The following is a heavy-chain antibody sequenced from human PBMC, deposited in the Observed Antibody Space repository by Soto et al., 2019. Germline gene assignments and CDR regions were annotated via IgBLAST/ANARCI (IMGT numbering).Heavy chain of an antibody. V-gene: IGHV3-30*18. D-gene: IGHD5-18*01. J-gene: IGHJ4*02. Sequence: QVQLVESGGGVVQPGRSLRLSCAASGFTFSTYGMHWVRQAPGKGLEWVAVISYDGGNKYYADSVKGRFTISRDNSKNTLFLQMNSLRAEDTAVYYCAKDALRGYSYGYFDYWGQGSLVAVSS. CDR1: GFTFSTYG. CDR2: ISYDGGNK. CDR3: AKDALRGYSYGYFDY.